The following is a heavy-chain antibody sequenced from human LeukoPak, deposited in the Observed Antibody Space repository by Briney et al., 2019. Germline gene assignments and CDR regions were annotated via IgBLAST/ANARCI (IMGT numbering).Heavy chain of an antibody. V-gene: IGHV3-7*01. CDR2: IKQDGSEK. CDR3: ARDQRGNWNDTPRY. J-gene: IGHJ4*02. CDR1: GFTFSSYW. D-gene: IGHD1-1*01. Sequence: GGSLRLSCAASGFTFSSYWMSWVRQAPGKGLEWVANIKQDGSEKYYVDSVKGRSTISRDNAKNSLYLQMNSLRAEDTAVYYCARDQRGNWNDTPRYWGQGTLVTVSS.